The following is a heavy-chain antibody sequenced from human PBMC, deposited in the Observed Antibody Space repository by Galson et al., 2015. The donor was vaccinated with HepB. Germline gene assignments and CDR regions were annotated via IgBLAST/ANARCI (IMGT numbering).Heavy chain of an antibody. CDR2: IYPGDSDT. V-gene: IGHV5-51*01. CDR3: ARLAFRGYSGYILLGYYFDY. J-gene: IGHJ4*02. D-gene: IGHD5-12*01. CDR1: GYTLTNYW. Sequence: QSGAEVKKPGESLKISCKGSGYTLTNYWIGWVRQMPGKGLEWMGIIYPGDSDTRYNPSFQGQVTISADKSISTVYLQWNSLKASDTAMYYCARLAFRGYSGYILLGYYFDYWGQGTLATASS.